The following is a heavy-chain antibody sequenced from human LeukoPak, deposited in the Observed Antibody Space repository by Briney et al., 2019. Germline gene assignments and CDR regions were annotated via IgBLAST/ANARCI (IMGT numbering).Heavy chain of an antibody. J-gene: IGHJ3*02. Sequence: ASVKVSCKVSGYTLTELSMHWVRQAPGKGLEWMGGFDPEDGETIYAQKFQGRVTMTEDTSTDTAYMELSSLRSEDTAVYYCATTILPYYDSSGYYYRGAFDIWGQGTMVTVSS. CDR1: GYTLTELS. D-gene: IGHD3-22*01. CDR2: FDPEDGET. V-gene: IGHV1-24*01. CDR3: ATTILPYYDSSGYYYRGAFDI.